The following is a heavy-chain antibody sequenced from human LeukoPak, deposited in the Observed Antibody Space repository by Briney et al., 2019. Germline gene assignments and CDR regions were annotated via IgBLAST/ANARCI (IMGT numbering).Heavy chain of an antibody. CDR2: IHYTGST. CDR3: ARHPIERSLGGVPDWFDP. Sequence: PSETLPLTCTVSGGSIDRGDYYWGWVRQPPVKGLQCIASIHYTGSTYYDPSLKSRVTLSVDTSKNQFSLNLYSVTAADTAIYYCARHPIERSLGGVPDWFDPWGQGTLVTVSS. CDR1: GGSIDRGDYY. V-gene: IGHV4-39*07. J-gene: IGHJ5*02. D-gene: IGHD3-3*01.